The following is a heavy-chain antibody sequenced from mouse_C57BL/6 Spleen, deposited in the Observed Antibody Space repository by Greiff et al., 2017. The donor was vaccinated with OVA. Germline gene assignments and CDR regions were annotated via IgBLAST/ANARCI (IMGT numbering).Heavy chain of an antibody. CDR1: GYTFTDYE. J-gene: IGHJ1*03. CDR3: TRRDGSRHWYFDV. Sequence: VKLMESGAELVRPGASVTLSCKASGYTFTDYEMHWVKQTPVHGLEWIGAIDPETGGTAYNQKFKGKAILTADKSSSTAYMELRSLTSEDSAVYYCTRRDGSRHWYFDVWGTGTTVTVSS. D-gene: IGHD1-1*01. V-gene: IGHV1-15*01. CDR2: IDPETGGT.